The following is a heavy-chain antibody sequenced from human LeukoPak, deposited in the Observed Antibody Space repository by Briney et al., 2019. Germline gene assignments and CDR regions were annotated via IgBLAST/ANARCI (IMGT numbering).Heavy chain of an antibody. CDR3: ASLDRGYYYSFDY. D-gene: IGHD2/OR15-2a*01. CDR1: GFTFSSYA. Sequence: GGSLRLSCAASGFTFSSYAMSWVRQAPGKGLEWLSYISSSGSTIYYVDSVKGRFTISRDNAKNSLYLQMNSLRAEDTAVYYCASLDRGYYYSFDYWGQGTLVTVSS. V-gene: IGHV3-48*03. CDR2: ISSSGSTI. J-gene: IGHJ4*02.